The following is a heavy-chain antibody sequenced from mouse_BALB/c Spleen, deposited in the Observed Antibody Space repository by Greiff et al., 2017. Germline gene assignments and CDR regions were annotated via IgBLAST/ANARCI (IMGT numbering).Heavy chain of an antibody. CDR3: AKITTATLYYYAMDY. Sequence: VQLQQPGAELVKPGASVKLSCKASGYTFTSYWMHWVKQRPGQGLEWIGEINPSNGRTNYNEKFKSKATLTVDKSSSTAYMQLSSLTSEDSAVYYCAKITTATLYYYAMDYWGQGTSVTVSS. CDR2: INPSNGRT. V-gene: IGHV1S81*02. D-gene: IGHD1-2*01. J-gene: IGHJ4*01. CDR1: GYTFTSYW.